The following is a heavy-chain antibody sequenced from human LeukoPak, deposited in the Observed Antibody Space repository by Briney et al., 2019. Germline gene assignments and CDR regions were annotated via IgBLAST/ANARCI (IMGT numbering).Heavy chain of an antibody. V-gene: IGHV3-30*02. Sequence: GGSLRLSCAASAFTVRSYCMHWVRQAPGKGREWAAFIRSDGSDNYYAHSVKGRFTISRDNSKNTLFLQMNSLRAEDTAVFYCAKDLGLGTYEGLDYWGQGTLVTVSS. CDR1: AFTVRSYC. J-gene: IGHJ4*02. CDR2: IRSDGSDN. CDR3: AKDLGLGTYEGLDY. D-gene: IGHD1-26*01.